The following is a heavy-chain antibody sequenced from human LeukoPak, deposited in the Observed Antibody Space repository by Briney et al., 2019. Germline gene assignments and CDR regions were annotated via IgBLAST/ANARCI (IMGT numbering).Heavy chain of an antibody. CDR2: INPNINGT. Sequence: GASVKVSCKASGYTFTGYYIHWVRQAPAQGLEWMGWINPNINGTNYAQKFQGRVTMTGDRSISTAYMELSRLRCDDTAVYYCARERTPGSGYGVDYWGQGTVVTVSS. V-gene: IGHV1-2*02. J-gene: IGHJ4*02. CDR1: GYTFTGYY. CDR3: ARERTPGSGYGVDY. D-gene: IGHD6-25*01.